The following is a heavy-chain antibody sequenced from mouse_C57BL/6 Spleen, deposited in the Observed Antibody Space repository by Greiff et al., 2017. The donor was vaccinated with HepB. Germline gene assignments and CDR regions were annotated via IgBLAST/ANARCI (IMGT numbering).Heavy chain of an antibody. D-gene: IGHD1-1*01. CDR3: ARDYGSSLLGYFGV. CDR2: IDPSDSET. V-gene: IGHV1-52*01. Sequence: QVQLQQPGAELVRPGSSVKLSCKASGYTFTSYWMHWVKQRPIQGLEWIGNIDPSDSETHYNQKFKDKATLTVDKSSSTAYMQLSSLTAEDSAVYYCARDYGSSLLGYFGVWGTGTTVTVSS. CDR1: GYTFTSYW. J-gene: IGHJ1*03.